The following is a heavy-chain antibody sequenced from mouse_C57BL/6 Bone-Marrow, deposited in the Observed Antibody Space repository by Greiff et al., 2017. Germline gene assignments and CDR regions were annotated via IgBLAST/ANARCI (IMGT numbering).Heavy chain of an antibody. D-gene: IGHD1-1*02. J-gene: IGHJ4*01. CDR1: GFTFSSYG. CDR2: ISSGGSDT. V-gene: IGHV5-6*01. Sequence: EVKLVESGGDLVKPGGSLKLSCEASGFTFSSYGMSWVRQTPDKRLEWVATISSGGSDTYYQENVKGRFTISRDNTKNTLFLQMSSLRSEDATLFYYAGHGGGYYAMDYWGQGTSVTVSS. CDR3: AGHGGGYYAMDY.